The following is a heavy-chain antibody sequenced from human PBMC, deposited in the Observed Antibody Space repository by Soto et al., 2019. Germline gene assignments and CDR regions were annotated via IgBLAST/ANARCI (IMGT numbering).Heavy chain of an antibody. CDR2: INHGGNA. V-gene: IGHV4-34*01. CDR3: ARGLTLGYCSGTSCYNWFDP. Sequence: SETLSLTCAGNGGPFSGYYWTWIRQPPGKGLEWIGEINHGGNANYNPSLKSRVTISVDTSKKQFSLRRTSVTAADTAVYYCARGLTLGYCSGTSCYNWFDPWGQGTLVTVSS. CDR1: GGPFSGYY. J-gene: IGHJ5*02. D-gene: IGHD2-2*01.